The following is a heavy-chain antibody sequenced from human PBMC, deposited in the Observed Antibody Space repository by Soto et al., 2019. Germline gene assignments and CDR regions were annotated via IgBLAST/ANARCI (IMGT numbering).Heavy chain of an antibody. CDR1: GFTFDDYA. CDR3: AKGLGAYYYYGLDV. CDR2: ISWNSGSK. J-gene: IGHJ6*02. D-gene: IGHD3-10*01. Sequence: EVQLVESGGGLVQPGRSLRLSCAASGFTFDDYAMHWVRQAPGKGLEWVSGISWNSGSKDYADSVKGRFIISRDNAKKSIYVQMNSLRGEDTALYYCAKGLGAYYYYGLDVWGQGTTVTVSS. V-gene: IGHV3-9*01.